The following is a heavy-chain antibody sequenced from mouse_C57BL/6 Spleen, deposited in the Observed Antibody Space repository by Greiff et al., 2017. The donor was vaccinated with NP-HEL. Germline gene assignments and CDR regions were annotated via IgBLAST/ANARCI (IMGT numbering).Heavy chain of an antibody. V-gene: IGHV1-50*01. CDR1: GYTFTSYW. CDR2: IDPSDSYT. J-gene: IGHJ2*01. CDR3: ARVRTFDGYSFDY. D-gene: IGHD2-3*01. Sequence: VQLQQPGAELVKPGASVKLSCKASGYTFTSYWMQWVKQRPGQGLEWIGEIDPSDSYTNYNQKFKGKATLTVDTSSSTAYMQLSSLTSEDSAVYYCARVRTFDGYSFDYWGQGTTLTVSS.